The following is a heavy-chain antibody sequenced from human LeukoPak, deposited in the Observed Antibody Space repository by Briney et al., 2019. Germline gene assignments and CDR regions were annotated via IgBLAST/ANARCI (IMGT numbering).Heavy chain of an antibody. D-gene: IGHD1-26*01. CDR2: IYTSGST. CDR3: ARVPLVGATTLWFDP. CDR1: GGSISSYY. Sequence: SETLSLTCTVSGGSISSYYWSWIRQPAGKGLEWIGRIYTSGSTNYNPSLKSRVTISVDTSKNQFSLKLSSVTAADTAVYYCARVPLVGATTLWFDPWGQGTLVTVSS. J-gene: IGHJ5*02. V-gene: IGHV4-4*07.